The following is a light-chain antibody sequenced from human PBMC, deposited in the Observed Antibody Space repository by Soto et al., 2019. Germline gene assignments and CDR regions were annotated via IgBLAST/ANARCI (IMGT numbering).Light chain of an antibody. CDR2: GNS. Sequence: QSVLTQPPSVSGAPGQRVTISCTGSSSNIGAGYDVYWYQQLPGTAPKLLIYGNSNRPSGVPDRFSGSKSGTSASLAITGLQAEDEAEYYGQSYDSTLSGSVVFGGGTKLTVL. CDR3: QSYDSTLSGSVV. V-gene: IGLV1-40*01. CDR1: SSNIGAGYD. J-gene: IGLJ2*01.